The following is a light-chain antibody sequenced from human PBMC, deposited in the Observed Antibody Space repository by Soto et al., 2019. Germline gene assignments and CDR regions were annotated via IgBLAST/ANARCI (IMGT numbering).Light chain of an antibody. CDR1: QGLGTN. Sequence: ELVMTQSPATLSVSPGERATLSCRASQGLGTNLAWYQQKPGQGPRLLIYAASTRATGVPARFSGSGSQTEFTLNISSLQSEDFVVYYCQQYNYWPVSFGGGTKVDIK. CDR3: QQYNYWPVS. J-gene: IGKJ4*01. V-gene: IGKV3-15*01. CDR2: AAS.